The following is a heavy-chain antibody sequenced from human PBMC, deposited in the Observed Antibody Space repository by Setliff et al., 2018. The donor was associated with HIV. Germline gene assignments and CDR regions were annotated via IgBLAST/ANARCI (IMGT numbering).Heavy chain of an antibody. D-gene: IGHD3-16*02. CDR3: ARGIKLVGGVIVGSMDV. V-gene: IGHV1-8*02. CDR2: MNPNSGNT. Sequence: ASVKVSCKASGYTFTTYDINWVRQATGQGLEWMGWMNPNSGNTGYTQELQGRVTMTRNTSISTAYMELSSLRSEDTAVYYCARGIKLVGGVIVGSMDVWGKGTTVTVSS. CDR1: GYTFTTYD. J-gene: IGHJ6*03.